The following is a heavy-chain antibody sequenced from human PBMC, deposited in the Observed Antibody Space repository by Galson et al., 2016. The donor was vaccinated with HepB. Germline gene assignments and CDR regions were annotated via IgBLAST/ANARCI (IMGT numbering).Heavy chain of an antibody. J-gene: IGHJ1*01. CDR3: ATPKDPGHYFSYLIEH. Sequence: SLRLSCAASGFDFSEYYMSWIRQAPGKGPEWVSYISYTGSHTNYIDSVKGRFTITRNNARNLVFLQMNSLRAEDAAVYYCATPKDPGHYFSYLIEHWGQGTPVTVSS. CDR1: GFDFSEYY. V-gene: IGHV3-11*06. CDR2: ISYTGSHT. D-gene: IGHD3-9*01.